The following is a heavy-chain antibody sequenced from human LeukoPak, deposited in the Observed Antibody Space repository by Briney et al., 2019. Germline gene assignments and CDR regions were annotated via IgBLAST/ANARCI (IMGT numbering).Heavy chain of an antibody. CDR3: ANCSIRRWWYLPSEVQTFDY. Sequence: PGGSLRLSCVASVFTFRSYGMHWVRQSPGKGLEWVAVTLCDGSNKYYVDSVKGRLTNSRDNSKNTLCLQMNSLRPEDTAVFYCANCSIRRWWYLPSEVQTFDYWGQGTLVSVSS. J-gene: IGHJ4*02. CDR1: VFTFRSYG. V-gene: IGHV3-30*18. CDR2: TLCDGSNK. D-gene: IGHD2-15*01.